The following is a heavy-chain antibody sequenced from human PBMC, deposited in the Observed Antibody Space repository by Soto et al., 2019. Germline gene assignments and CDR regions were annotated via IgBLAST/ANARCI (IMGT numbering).Heavy chain of an antibody. D-gene: IGHD6-6*01. CDR1: GYTFITYD. J-gene: IGHJ4*02. V-gene: IGHV1-8*01. CDR2: MNPHNGNA. CDR3: ARRKEPSGPNSFDS. Sequence: QVQLVQSGAEVKKPGASVKVSCKASGYTFITYDINWVRPAAGQGLEWMGWMNPHNGNAGYAQKFQGRVTMTRHTSIREAYMELSSLRFDDTAVYFFARRKEPSGPNSFDSWGQGSLVTVSS.